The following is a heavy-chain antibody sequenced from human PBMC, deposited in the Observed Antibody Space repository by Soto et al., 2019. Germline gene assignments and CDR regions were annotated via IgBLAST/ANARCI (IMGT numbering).Heavy chain of an antibody. Sequence: SDTVSLTCTVPAASVSSGSYSWSWIWQPPGKGLEWIGYIYYSGSTNYSPSLKSRVTIAVDTSKNQFSLRLSSVTAADTAVYYCARGRMQLWYPFDYWGQGTTVTAPQ. D-gene: IGHD5-18*01. V-gene: IGHV4-61*01. CDR2: IYYSGST. J-gene: IGHJ4*03. CDR3: ARGRMQLWYPFDY. CDR1: AASVSSGSYS.